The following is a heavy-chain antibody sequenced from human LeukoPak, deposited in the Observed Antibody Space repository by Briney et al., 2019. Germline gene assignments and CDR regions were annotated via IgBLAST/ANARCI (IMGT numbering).Heavy chain of an antibody. CDR3: TRARWEYHFDY. CDR2: ISADGNRM. D-gene: IGHD1-26*01. CDR1: GFTVSNTW. J-gene: IGHJ4*02. V-gene: IGHV3-74*01. Sequence: GGSLRLSCAASGFTVSNTWMHWVRQAPGKGLVWVSRISADGNRMNHADPVKGRFTVSRDNAKNTLYFEMNSLRAEDTAVYYCTRARWEYHFDYWGQGDLVTVSS.